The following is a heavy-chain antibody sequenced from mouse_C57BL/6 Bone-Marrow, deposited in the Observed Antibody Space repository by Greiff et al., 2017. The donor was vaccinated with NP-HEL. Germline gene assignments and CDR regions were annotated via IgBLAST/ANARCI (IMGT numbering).Heavy chain of an antibody. CDR1: GFNIKDDY. J-gene: IGHJ3*01. CDR2: FVPENGDT. D-gene: IGHD4-1*01. Sequence: EVQLVESGAELVRPGASVPLSCTASGFNIKDDYMRWVKQRPEQGLEWLGWFVPENGDTEYASKFQGKDTITADTSSNTAYLQLSSLTSEDTAVYYCTLTGFFAYWGQGTLVTVSA. V-gene: IGHV14-4*01. CDR3: TLTGFFAY.